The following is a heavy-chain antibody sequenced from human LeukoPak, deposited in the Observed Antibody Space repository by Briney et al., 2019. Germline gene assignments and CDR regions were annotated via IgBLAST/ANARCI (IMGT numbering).Heavy chain of an antibody. V-gene: IGHV3-9*01. CDR3: AKDIRGETYYYGGAFDI. Sequence: GGSLRLSCAASGFTFDDYAMHWVRQAPGKGLEWVSGISWNSGSIGYADSVKGRFTISRDNAKNSLYLQMNSLRAEDTALYYCAKDIRGETYYYGGAFDIWGQGTMVTVSS. CDR1: GFTFDDYA. D-gene: IGHD3-10*01. J-gene: IGHJ3*02. CDR2: ISWNSGSI.